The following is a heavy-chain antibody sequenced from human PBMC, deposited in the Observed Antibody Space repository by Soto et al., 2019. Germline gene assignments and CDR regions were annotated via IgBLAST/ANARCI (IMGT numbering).Heavy chain of an antibody. Sequence: EVQLVASGGVVVQPGGSLRLSCAASGFTFDDYTMHWVRQAPGKGLEWVSLISWDGGSTYYADSVKGRFTISRDNSKNALYLQTNSLRTEDTALYYCAKGGSSSSWYYCDYWGQGTLVTVSS. CDR3: AKGGSSSSWYYCDY. CDR1: GFTFDDYT. D-gene: IGHD6-13*01. J-gene: IGHJ4*02. CDR2: ISWDGGST. V-gene: IGHV3-43*01.